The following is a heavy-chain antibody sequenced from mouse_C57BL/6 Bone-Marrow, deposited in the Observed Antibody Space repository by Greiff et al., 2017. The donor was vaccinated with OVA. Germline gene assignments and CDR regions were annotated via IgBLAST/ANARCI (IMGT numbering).Heavy chain of an antibody. D-gene: IGHD2-1*01. J-gene: IGHJ3*01. CDR3: ARSKDYGNSAWFAY. CDR2: IYPRSGNT. CDR1: GYTFTSYG. Sequence: VQRVESGAELARPGASVKLSCKASGYTFTSYGISWVKQRTGQGLEWIGEIYPRSGNTYYNEKFKGKATLTADKSSSTAYMELRSLTSEDSAVYFCARSKDYGNSAWFAYWGQGTLVTVSA. V-gene: IGHV1-81*01.